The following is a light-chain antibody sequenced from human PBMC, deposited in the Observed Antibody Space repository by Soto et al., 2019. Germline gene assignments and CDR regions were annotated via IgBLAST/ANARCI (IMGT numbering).Light chain of an antibody. CDR2: AAS. CDR1: QHISIY. Sequence: MQESRAASSRCSCGGEKVTISFRASQHISIYLNWYQQKPGKVPKVLIYAASSLQSGVPSRFSGTGSGTNFTLTISSLKPEDPATYYCQHRYTLPVTFGGGTKVDIK. V-gene: IGKV1-39*01. J-gene: IGKJ4*01. CDR3: QHRYTLPVT.